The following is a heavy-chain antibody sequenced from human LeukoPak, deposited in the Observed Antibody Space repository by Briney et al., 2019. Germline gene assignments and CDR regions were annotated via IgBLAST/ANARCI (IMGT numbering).Heavy chain of an antibody. J-gene: IGHJ5*02. Sequence: SETLSLTCTVSGGSISSYYWSWIRQPAGKGLGWIGRIYTSGSTNYNPSLKSRVTMSVDTSKNQFSLKLSSVTASDTAVYYCATNSGSYGWFDPWGQGTLVTVSS. CDR3: ATNSGSYGWFDP. CDR2: IYTSGST. V-gene: IGHV4-4*07. CDR1: GGSISSYY. D-gene: IGHD1-26*01.